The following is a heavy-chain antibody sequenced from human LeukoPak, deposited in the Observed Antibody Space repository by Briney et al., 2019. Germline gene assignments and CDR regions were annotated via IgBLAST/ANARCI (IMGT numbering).Heavy chain of an antibody. Sequence: SETLSLTCTVSGGSISSYYWSWIRQPAGKGLEWIGEINHSGSTNYNPSLKSRVTISVDTSKNQFSLKLSSVTAADTAVYYCARARRNRGYSYGPHPHFDYWGQGTLVTVSS. D-gene: IGHD5-18*01. CDR1: GGSISSYY. V-gene: IGHV4-34*01. J-gene: IGHJ4*02. CDR2: INHSGST. CDR3: ARARRNRGYSYGPHPHFDY.